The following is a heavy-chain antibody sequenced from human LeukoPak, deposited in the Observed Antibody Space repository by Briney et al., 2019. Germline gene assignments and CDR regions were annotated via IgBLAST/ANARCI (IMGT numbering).Heavy chain of an antibody. CDR2: ISSNGGST. D-gene: IGHD4-17*01. J-gene: IGHJ3*02. Sequence: GGSLRLSCAASGFTFSSYAMHWVRQAPGKGLEYVSAISSNGGSTYYANSVKGRFTISRDNSKNTLYLQMGSLRAEDMAVYYCARVDYGDHRGAFDIWGQGTMVTVSS. CDR3: ARVDYGDHRGAFDI. CDR1: GFTFSSYA. V-gene: IGHV3-64*01.